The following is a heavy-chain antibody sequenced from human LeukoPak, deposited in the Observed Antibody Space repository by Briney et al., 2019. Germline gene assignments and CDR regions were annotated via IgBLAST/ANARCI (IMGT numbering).Heavy chain of an antibody. V-gene: IGHV3-23*01. D-gene: IGHD4-17*01. CDR2: ISGSGGST. Sequence: GGSLRLSCADSGSTFSSYAMSWVRQAPGKGLEWVSAISGSGGSTYYADSVKGRFTISRDNSKNTLYLQMNSLRAEDTAVYYCARRSRYGDHSGYWGQRTLVTVSS. CDR3: ARRSRYGDHSGY. J-gene: IGHJ4*02. CDR1: GSTFSSYA.